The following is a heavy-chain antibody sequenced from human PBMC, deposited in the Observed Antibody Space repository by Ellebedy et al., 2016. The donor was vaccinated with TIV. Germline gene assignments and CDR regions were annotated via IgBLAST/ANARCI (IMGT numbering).Heavy chain of an antibody. CDR3: CYMGSGTYGDLDY. CDR1: GFTLSRYN. J-gene: IGHJ4*01. CDR2: IRFDGSNE. V-gene: IGHV3-30*02. D-gene: IGHD3-10*01. Sequence: GESLKISCAASGFTLSRYNMNWVRQAPGQGLEWVAFIRFDGSNEYYADFVKGRFTISRDNSKNTLYLQMNSLRAEDTAVYSCCYMGSGTYGDLDYWGHGTLVTVSS.